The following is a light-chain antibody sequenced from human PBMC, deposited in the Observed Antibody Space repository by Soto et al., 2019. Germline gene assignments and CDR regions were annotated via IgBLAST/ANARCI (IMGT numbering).Light chain of an antibody. J-gene: IGKJ4*01. CDR1: QSISSY. CDR3: QRSFSTPLT. V-gene: IGKV1-39*01. Sequence: DIQMTQSPSSLSASVGDRVTITCRASQSISSYLNWYQQKPGKAPKLLIYAASSLQSGVPSRFSGSGSVTDFTLTISSLQPEDFATYYCQRSFSTPLTFGGGTKVEIK. CDR2: AAS.